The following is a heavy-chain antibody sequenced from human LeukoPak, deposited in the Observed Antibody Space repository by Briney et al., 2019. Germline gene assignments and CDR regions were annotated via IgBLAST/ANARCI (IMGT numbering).Heavy chain of an antibody. CDR3: ARDHLLSDFWSGFHYYYYMDV. J-gene: IGHJ6*03. CDR1: GGTFSSYA. V-gene: IGHV1-69*13. D-gene: IGHD3-3*01. Sequence: SVKVSCKASGGTFSSYAISWVRQAPGQGLEWMGGIIPIFGTANYAQKFQGRVTITADESTGTAYMELSSLRSEDTAVYYCARDHLLSDFWSGFHYYYYMDVWGKGTTVTVSS. CDR2: IIPIFGTA.